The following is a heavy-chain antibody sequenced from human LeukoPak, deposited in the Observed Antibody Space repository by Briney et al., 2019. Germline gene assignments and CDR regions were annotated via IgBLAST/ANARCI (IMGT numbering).Heavy chain of an antibody. Sequence: SETLSLTCTVSSGSISTSNYYWGWVRQPPGKALEWTGNIFYSGSTYYSPSLKSRVTISLDTSRNQFSLKLNSVTAADTAVYYCARGTVLRYFDWSHFDYWGQGTLVTVSS. CDR2: IFYSGST. CDR1: SGSISTSNYY. D-gene: IGHD3-9*01. V-gene: IGHV4-39*07. J-gene: IGHJ4*02. CDR3: ARGTVLRYFDWSHFDY.